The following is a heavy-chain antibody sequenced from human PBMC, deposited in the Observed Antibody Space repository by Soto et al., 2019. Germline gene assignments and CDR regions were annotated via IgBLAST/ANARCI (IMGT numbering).Heavy chain of an antibody. CDR2: IYQSGNT. CDR1: NYSISSGYH. V-gene: IGHV4-38-2*02. Sequence: SETLSLTCIVSNYSISSGYHWGWIRQPPGKGLEGIGTIYQSGNTYQNPSHKSRVILSIDTSKNQFSLNLRNVTAADTAVYYCVRGKVNFDFWGKGILVTVS. J-gene: IGHJ4*02. CDR3: VRGKVNFDF.